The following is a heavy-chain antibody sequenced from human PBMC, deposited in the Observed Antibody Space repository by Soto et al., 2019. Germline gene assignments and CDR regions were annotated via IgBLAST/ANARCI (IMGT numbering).Heavy chain of an antibody. CDR1: GHTSRNNG. V-gene: IGHV1-18*01. CDR3: GRDEDLWDQRFLDY. Sequence: QVRLVQSGAEVGQPGASVKVSCKASGHTSRNNGISWVRQAPGQGLEWMGFINANTGATNYARKFRGRLTLTTDTFTRTVDMELRSLRSDDTAVYYCGRDEDLWDQRFLDYWGQGTLVTVSS. D-gene: IGHD1-26*01. CDR2: INANTGAT. J-gene: IGHJ4*02.